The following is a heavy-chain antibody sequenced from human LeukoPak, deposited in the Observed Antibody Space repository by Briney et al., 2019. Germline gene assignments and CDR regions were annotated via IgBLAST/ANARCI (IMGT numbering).Heavy chain of an antibody. Sequence: SETLSLTCTVSGGSISSDYWSWIRQPPGKGLEWIGYIYYSGTTDYNPSHKSRVTISVDTSNNQFSLKVSSVTAADTAVYYCARSSGAYRSFDYWGQGTLVPVSS. V-gene: IGHV4-59*01. CDR2: IYYSGTT. J-gene: IGHJ4*02. CDR1: GGSISSDY. CDR3: ARSSGAYRSFDY. D-gene: IGHD1-26*01.